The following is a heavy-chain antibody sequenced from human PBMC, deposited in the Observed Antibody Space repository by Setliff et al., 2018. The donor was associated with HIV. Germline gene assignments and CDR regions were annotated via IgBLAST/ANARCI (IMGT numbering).Heavy chain of an antibody. D-gene: IGHD2-15*01. J-gene: IGHJ4*02. CDR1: GDTFSTSA. V-gene: IGHV1-69*10. Sequence: SVKVSCKAPGDTFSTSALSWVRQAPGQGLEWMGGIIPVFRMTDYAQNFQGRLTITADTSTSTAYKELLSLRSEDTAIYYCATQTVAVGAPGYFDSWGQGTLVTVSS. CDR3: ATQTVAVGAPGYFDS. CDR2: IIPVFRMT.